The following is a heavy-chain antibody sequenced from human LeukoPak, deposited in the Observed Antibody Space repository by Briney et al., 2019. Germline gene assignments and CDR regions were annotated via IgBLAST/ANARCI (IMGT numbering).Heavy chain of an antibody. Sequence: GASVKVSCKASGYTFTSYGISWVRQAPGQGLEWMGWISAYNGNTNYAQKLQGRVTMTTDTSTSTAYMELRSLRSDDTAVYYCATNVGSGWYGSKAHWGQGTLVTVSS. CDR1: GYTFTSYG. CDR3: ATNVGSGWYGSKAH. D-gene: IGHD6-19*01. J-gene: IGHJ4*02. CDR2: ISAYNGNT. V-gene: IGHV1-18*01.